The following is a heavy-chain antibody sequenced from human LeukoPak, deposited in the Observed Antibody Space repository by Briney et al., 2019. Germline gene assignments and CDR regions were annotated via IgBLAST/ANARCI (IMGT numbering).Heavy chain of an antibody. CDR3: ARGARRVYYYYGMDV. CDR2: IYYTGST. Sequence: SETLSLTCTVSGGSISSYYWSWIRQPPGKGLEWIGYIYYTGSTNYNPSLKSRVTISVDTSKNQFSLKLSSVTAADTAVYYCARGARRVYYYYGMDVWGQGTTGTVS. J-gene: IGHJ6*02. D-gene: IGHD1-14*01. V-gene: IGHV4-59*01. CDR1: GGSISSYY.